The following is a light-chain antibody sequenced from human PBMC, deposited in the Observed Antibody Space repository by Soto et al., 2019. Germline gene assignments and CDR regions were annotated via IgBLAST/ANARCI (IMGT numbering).Light chain of an antibody. Sequence: DIQMTQSPSSLSASVGDRVTITCQASQDISNYLNWYQQKPGKAPKLLIYAASSLQSGVPSRLSGSGSGTDFTLAISSLQPEDFATYYCQQSYSTPWTFGQGTKVEIK. CDR3: QQSYSTPWT. CDR2: AAS. V-gene: IGKV1-39*01. CDR1: QDISNY. J-gene: IGKJ1*01.